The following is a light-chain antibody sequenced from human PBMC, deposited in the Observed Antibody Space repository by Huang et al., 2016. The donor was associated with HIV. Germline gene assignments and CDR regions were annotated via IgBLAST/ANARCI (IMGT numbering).Light chain of an antibody. V-gene: IGKV1-17*03. CDR1: QGIANY. J-gene: IGKJ1*01. Sequence: DIQLTQSPSAMSASVGDRVSITCRASQGIANYLAWFQQRAGGAPKRLIFAESSLQSGVPSRFSGSGSGTKFTLTISRLQPEDFATYYCLQHHGYPRTFGQGTKV. CDR3: LQHHGYPRT. CDR2: AES.